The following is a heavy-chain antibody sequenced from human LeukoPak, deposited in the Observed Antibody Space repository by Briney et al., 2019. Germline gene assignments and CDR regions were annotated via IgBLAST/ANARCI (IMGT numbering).Heavy chain of an antibody. CDR3: ARDSVYLRSGGSWLGGWFDP. J-gene: IGHJ5*02. D-gene: IGHD2-15*01. V-gene: IGHV1-18*01. CDR2: ISGYNGYT. Sequence: RASVKVSCKASGYIFTGYGLIWVRQAPGQGLEWMGWISGYNGYTNYAQKVQDRVTMTTDTSTSTAYMEMRSLRTDDTAVYYCARDSVYLRSGGSWLGGWFDPWGQGTLVTVSS. CDR1: GYIFTGYG.